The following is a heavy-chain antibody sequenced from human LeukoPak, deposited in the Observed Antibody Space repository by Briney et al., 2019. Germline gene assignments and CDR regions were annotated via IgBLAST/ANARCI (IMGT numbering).Heavy chain of an antibody. Sequence: GGSLRLSCAAPGFTFSRYRMSWVRQAPGKGLGWGSNIKQDGSEKYYVDSVKGRFTTSRDNDKNSPYLQINSLRADDTAVYYCARVRSAQPYYYYYYMDVWGKGTTVTVSS. CDR1: GFTFSRYR. CDR3: ARVRSAQPYYYYYYMDV. J-gene: IGHJ6*03. D-gene: IGHD3-10*01. CDR2: IKQDGSEK. V-gene: IGHV3-7*01.